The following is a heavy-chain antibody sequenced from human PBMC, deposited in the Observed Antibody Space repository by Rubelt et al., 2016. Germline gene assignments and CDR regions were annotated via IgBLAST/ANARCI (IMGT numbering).Heavy chain of an antibody. V-gene: IGHV4-38-2*02. J-gene: IGHJ4*02. Sequence: QVQLQESGPGLVKPSETLSLTCTVSGYSISSDYCWGWIRQPPGKGLEWIGGISHSGATYYNPSPISRVTRSMDPPKNHFSLERSPVTAADTAVYYCARDGADYGDYDFAYWGQGTLVTVSS. CDR1: GYSISSDYC. CDR3: ARDGADYGDYDFAY. D-gene: IGHD4-17*01. CDR2: ISHSGAT.